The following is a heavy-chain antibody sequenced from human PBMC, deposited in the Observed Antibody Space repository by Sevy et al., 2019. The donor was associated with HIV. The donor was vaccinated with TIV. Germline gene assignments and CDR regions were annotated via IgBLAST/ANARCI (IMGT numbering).Heavy chain of an antibody. CDR1: GFSLNNYW. CDR3: VRAIAAAGSF. CDR2: IKQDGSVK. J-gene: IGHJ4*02. Sequence: GGSLRFSCAASGFSLNNYWMNWVRQAPGKGLEWVANIKQDGSVKYYVDSVKGRFTISRDNARNLLYLQMNSLRVEDTALYYCVRAIAAAGSFWGQGTLVTVSS. D-gene: IGHD6-13*01. V-gene: IGHV3-7*01.